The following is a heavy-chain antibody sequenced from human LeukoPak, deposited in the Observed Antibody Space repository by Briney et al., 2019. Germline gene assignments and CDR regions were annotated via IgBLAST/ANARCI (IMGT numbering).Heavy chain of an antibody. Sequence: VQPGGSLRLSCAASGFTFSSYAMSWVRQAPGKGLEWVSVIYSGGSTYYADSVKGRFTISRDNSKNTLYLQINSLRAEDTALYYCASRFVFDYWGQGTLVTVSS. CDR2: IYSGGST. CDR3: ASRFVFDY. J-gene: IGHJ4*02. V-gene: IGHV3-66*02. CDR1: GFTFSSYA.